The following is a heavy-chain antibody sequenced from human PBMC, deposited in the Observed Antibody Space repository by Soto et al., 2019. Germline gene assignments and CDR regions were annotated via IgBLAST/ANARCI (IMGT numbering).Heavy chain of an antibody. D-gene: IGHD3-22*01. CDR3: ARDQSSGYGWFDP. CDR2: IIPIFGTA. J-gene: IGHJ5*02. V-gene: IGHV1-69*01. CDR1: GGTFSSYA. Sequence: QVQLVQAGADVKKPGSSVKVSCKASGGTFSSYAISWVRQAPGQGLEWMGGIIPIFGTANYAQKFQGRVTITADESTSTAYMEMSSLRSEDTAVEYCARDQSSGYGWFDPWGQGTLVTVS.